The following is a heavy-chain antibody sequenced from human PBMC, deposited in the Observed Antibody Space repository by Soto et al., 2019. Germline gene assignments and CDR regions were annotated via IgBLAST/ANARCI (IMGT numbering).Heavy chain of an antibody. J-gene: IGHJ6*02. D-gene: IGHD2-15*01. CDR3: ARDTAATIYYYYGMDV. V-gene: IGHV3-21*01. CDR1: GFTFSSYA. Sequence: EVQLLASGGGLVQPGGSLRLSCAASGFTFSSYAMSWVRQAPGKGLEWVSSISSSSSYIYYADSVKGRFTISRDNAKNSLYLQMNSLRAEDTAVYYCARDTAATIYYYYGMDVWGQGTTVTVSS. CDR2: ISSSSSYI.